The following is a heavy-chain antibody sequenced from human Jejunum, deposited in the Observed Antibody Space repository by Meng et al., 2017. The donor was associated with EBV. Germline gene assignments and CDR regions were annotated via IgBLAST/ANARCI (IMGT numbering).Heavy chain of an antibody. CDR1: GFTFSSYS. CDR2: ISSGSSFI. V-gene: IGHV3-21*02. CDR3: VRDSSFNVH. J-gene: IGHJ4*02. Sequence: EVQLVESGXXXXXPXXAXRLSCAASGFTFSSYSMNWVRQAPGKGLEWVSYISSGSSFIYYADSVKGRFTISRDDAKNSLSLQMNNLGADDTAVYYCVRDSSFNVHWGQETLVTVSS. D-gene: IGHD3-16*02.